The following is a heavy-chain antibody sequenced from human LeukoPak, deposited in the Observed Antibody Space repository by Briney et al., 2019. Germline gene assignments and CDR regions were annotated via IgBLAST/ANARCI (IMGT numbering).Heavy chain of an antibody. J-gene: IGHJ4*02. V-gene: IGHV1-46*01. CDR3: ARFAVHRRLTVAGQFGLDY. CDR1: GYIFTSYN. Sequence: ASVKVSCKASGYIFTSYNMYWVRQAPGQGLEWMGIINSSGGSTNYAQKFQGRVTMTRDTSTSTVYMELSSLRSEDTAVYYCARFAVHRRLTVAGQFGLDYWGQGTLVTVSS. CDR2: INSSGGST. D-gene: IGHD6-19*01.